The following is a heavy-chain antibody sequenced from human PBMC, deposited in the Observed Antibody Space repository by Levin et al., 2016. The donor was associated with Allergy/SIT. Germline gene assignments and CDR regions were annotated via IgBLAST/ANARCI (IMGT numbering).Heavy chain of an antibody. V-gene: IGHV2-5*01. CDR1: GFSPNTPGVG. D-gene: IGHD4-17*01. CDR3: AHFDTKVTTGYFDY. J-gene: IGHJ4*02. CDR2: IYWHDDK. Sequence: SGPTLVKPTETLTLTCTFSGFSPNTPGVGVSWFRLPPGKALEWLALIYWHDDKRYLPSLWGRITITKDTSKNQVVLTMTNVDPVDTGTYYCAHFDTKVTTGYFDYWGQGALVTVSS.